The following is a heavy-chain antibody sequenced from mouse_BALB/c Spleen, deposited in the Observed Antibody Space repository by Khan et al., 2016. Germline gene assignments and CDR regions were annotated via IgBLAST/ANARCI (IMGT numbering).Heavy chain of an antibody. CDR2: INPSTGYT. J-gene: IGHJ2*01. D-gene: IGHD2-2*01. CDR1: GYTFTSYW. CDR3: ARWLYYFDY. V-gene: IGHV1-7*01. Sequence: QVQLKQSGAELAKPGASVKMSCKASGYTFTSYWKHWVKQRPGQGLEWIGYINPSTGYTEYNQKFKDKATLTADKSSSTAYMQLSSLTSEDSAVYYCARWLYYFDYWGQGTTLTVSS.